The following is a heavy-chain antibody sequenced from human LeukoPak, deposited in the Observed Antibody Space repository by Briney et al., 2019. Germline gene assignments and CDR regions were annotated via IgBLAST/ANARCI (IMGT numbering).Heavy chain of an antibody. CDR1: GFTFRSNA. D-gene: IGHD3-22*01. Sequence: PGGSLRLSCSASGFTFRSNATHWVRQAPGKGLEYVSAISSNGGSTHYADSVKGRFTISRDNSKSTLYLQMSSLRAEDTAVYYCASSNYYDSSSYSHFDYWGQGTLVTVSS. CDR2: ISSNGGST. V-gene: IGHV3-64D*09. J-gene: IGHJ4*02. CDR3: ASSNYYDSSSYSHFDY.